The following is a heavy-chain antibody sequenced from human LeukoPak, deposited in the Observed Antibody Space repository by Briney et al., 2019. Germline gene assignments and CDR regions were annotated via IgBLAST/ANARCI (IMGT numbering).Heavy chain of an antibody. CDR2: ISGSGGST. V-gene: IGHV3-23*01. CDR3: AKDPVGYYGMDV. CDR1: GFTFSSYA. D-gene: IGHD3-10*01. Sequence: GGSLRLSCAASGFTFSSYAMSWVRQAPGKGPEWVSAISGSGGSTYYADSVKGRFTISRDNSKNTLYLQMNSLRAEDTAVYYCAKDPVGYYGMDVWGQGTTVTVSS. J-gene: IGHJ6*02.